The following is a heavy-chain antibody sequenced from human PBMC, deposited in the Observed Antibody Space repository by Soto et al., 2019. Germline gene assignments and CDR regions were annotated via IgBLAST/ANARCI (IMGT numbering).Heavy chain of an antibody. CDR2: IYYSGST. Sequence: SETLSLTCTVSGCSISSYYWSWIRQPPGKGLEWIGYIYYSGSTNYNPSLKSRVTISVDTSKNQFSLKLSSVTAADTAVYYCARHDYGDYTADYWGQGTLVTVSS. D-gene: IGHD4-17*01. CDR1: GCSISSYY. J-gene: IGHJ4*02. V-gene: IGHV4-59*08. CDR3: ARHDYGDYTADY.